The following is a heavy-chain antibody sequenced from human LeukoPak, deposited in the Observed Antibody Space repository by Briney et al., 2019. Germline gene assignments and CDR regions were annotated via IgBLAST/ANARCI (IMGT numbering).Heavy chain of an antibody. Sequence: ASVKVSCKVSGYTLTELSMHWVRQAPGKGLEWMGGFDPEDGETIYAQKFQGRVTMTEDTSTDTAYMELSSLRSEDTAVYYCATVFPVITTVVAEDAFDIWGQGTMVTVSS. V-gene: IGHV1-24*01. CDR2: FDPEDGET. CDR1: GYTLTELS. CDR3: ATVFPVITTVVAEDAFDI. J-gene: IGHJ3*02. D-gene: IGHD3-22*01.